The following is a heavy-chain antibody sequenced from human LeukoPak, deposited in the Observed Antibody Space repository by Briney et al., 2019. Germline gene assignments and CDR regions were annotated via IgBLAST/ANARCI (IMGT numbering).Heavy chain of an antibody. D-gene: IGHD3-3*01. V-gene: IGHV3-48*04. CDR3: ARAGNYDFWSGYYAFDY. J-gene: IGHJ4*02. Sequence: GGSLRLSCAASGFTFSSYSMNWVRQAPGKGLEWVSYISSRSSTIYYADSVKGRFTISRDNAKNSLYLQMNSLRAEDTAVYYCARAGNYDFWSGYYAFDYWGQGTLVTVSS. CDR1: GFTFSSYS. CDR2: ISSRSSTI.